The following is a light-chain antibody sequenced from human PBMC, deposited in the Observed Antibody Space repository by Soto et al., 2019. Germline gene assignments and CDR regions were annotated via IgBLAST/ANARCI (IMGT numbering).Light chain of an antibody. CDR1: PSISNS. CDR2: GAS. Sequence: DIQINQSPSSLYASVGDRVTMTCRASPSISNSLALYQQKTGTVPKLLIYGASTLQSGVPSRFSGSGSGTDLNVTISGLQPEDVATYYCQKYNSPPITFGQGTRLEIK. V-gene: IGKV1-27*01. J-gene: IGKJ5*01. CDR3: QKYNSPPIT.